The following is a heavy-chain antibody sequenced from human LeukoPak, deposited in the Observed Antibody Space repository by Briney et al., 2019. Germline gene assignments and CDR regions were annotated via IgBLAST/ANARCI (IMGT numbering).Heavy chain of an antibody. V-gene: IGHV3-11*05. CDR2: ISSSSSYI. CDR1: GFTFSDYY. Sequence: GGSLRLSCAASGFTFSDYYMSWIRQAPGKGLEWVSYISSSSSYINYADSVKGRFTISRDNAKNSLYLQMNSLRADDTAVYYCARERLGELSYHDYWGQGTLVTVFS. CDR3: ARERLGELSYHDY. D-gene: IGHD3-16*02. J-gene: IGHJ4*02.